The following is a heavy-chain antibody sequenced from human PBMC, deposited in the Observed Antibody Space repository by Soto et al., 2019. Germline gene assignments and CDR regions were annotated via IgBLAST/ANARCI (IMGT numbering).Heavy chain of an antibody. V-gene: IGHV1-69*04. Sequence: QVQLVQSGAEVKRPGSSVKVSCKASGDTFNFDSIDWVRQAPGLGLEWMGRVNPILSMSNYAQRFQGRVTMTADKSTSTAYMELSGLSSEDTAIYYCATSYGSGYRAFDFWGQGALVTVSS. D-gene: IGHD3-10*01. CDR2: VNPILSMS. CDR3: ATSYGSGYRAFDF. J-gene: IGHJ4*02. CDR1: GDTFNFDS.